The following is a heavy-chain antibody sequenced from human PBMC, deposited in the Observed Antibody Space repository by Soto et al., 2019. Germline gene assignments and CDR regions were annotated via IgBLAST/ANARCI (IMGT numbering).Heavy chain of an antibody. V-gene: IGHV3-48*02. Sequence: EVQLVESGGGLVQPGGSLRLSCAASGFTFSDSAMNWVRQAPGKGLDWLSFITSTSSTILYAGSVKGRFTISRDNAKNSLYLQMNSLRDEDTAVYYCARGRHHAFDIWGQGTMVTVSS. CDR1: GFTFSDSA. J-gene: IGHJ3*02. CDR2: ITSTSSTI. CDR3: ARGRHHAFDI.